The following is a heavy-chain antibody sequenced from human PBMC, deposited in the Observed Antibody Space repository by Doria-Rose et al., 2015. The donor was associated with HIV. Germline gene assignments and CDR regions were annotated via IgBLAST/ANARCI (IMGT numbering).Heavy chain of an antibody. CDR3: ARIKSSRWYHKYYFDF. CDR1: GVSLSSPGMG. CDR2: IFSDDER. J-gene: IGHJ4*02. D-gene: IGHD6-13*01. Sequence: QVTLKESGPVQVRPTETLTLICTVSGVSLSSPGMGVSWIRQPPGKALEWLANIFSDDERSYKTSLKGRLTISRGTSKSQVVLTMTDMDPVDTATYYCARIKSSRWYHKYYFDFWGQGTLVIVSA. V-gene: IGHV2-26*01.